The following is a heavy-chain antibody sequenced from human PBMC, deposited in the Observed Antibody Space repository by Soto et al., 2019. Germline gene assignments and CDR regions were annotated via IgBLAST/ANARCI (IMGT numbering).Heavy chain of an antibody. CDR1: GGSISGGVHS. CDR3: AREIMPLTNDWYFDL. CDR2: IFDRGST. D-gene: IGHD2-8*01. V-gene: IGHV4-30-4*01. Sequence: QVQLQESGPGLVKPSETLSLTCTVSGGSISGGVHSWSWIRQPPGKGLEWIGHIFDRGSTYYNPSLKSRITISVDTSKNQYSLRLSSVTAADTAVYYCAREIMPLTNDWYFDLWGRGTLVTVSS. J-gene: IGHJ2*01.